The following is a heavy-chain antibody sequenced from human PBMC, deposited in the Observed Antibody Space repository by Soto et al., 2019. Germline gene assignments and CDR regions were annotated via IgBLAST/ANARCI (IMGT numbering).Heavy chain of an antibody. Sequence: EVQLVESGGALVQPGGSLRLSCAVAGITLSDHYMNWVRQAPGEGLEWVSTLTRGSRMYYADSVKGRFTISRDNAKHSLYLQKNSLRGEDTATYYCLAGNYDWGQGTLVIVAS. CDR1: GITLSDHY. D-gene: IGHD1-7*01. CDR3: LAGNYD. CDR2: LTRGSRM. V-gene: IGHV3-48*01. J-gene: IGHJ4*02.